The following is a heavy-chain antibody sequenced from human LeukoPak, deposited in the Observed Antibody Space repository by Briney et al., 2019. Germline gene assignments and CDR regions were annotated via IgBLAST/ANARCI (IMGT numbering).Heavy chain of an antibody. CDR3: ARETIVAAGTIDY. CDR2: ISSSSSTI. J-gene: IGHJ4*02. V-gene: IGHV3-48*01. D-gene: IGHD6-13*01. CDR1: GFTFSSYS. Sequence: GGSLRLSCAASGFTFSSYSVNWVRQAPGKGLEWVSYISSSSSTIYYADSVKGRFTISRDNAKNSLYLQMNSLRAEDTAVYYCARETIVAAGTIDYWGQGTLVTVSS.